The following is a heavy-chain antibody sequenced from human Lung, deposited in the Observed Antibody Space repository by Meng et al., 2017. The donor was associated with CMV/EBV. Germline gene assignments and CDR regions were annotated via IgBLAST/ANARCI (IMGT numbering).Heavy chain of an antibody. CDR2: INPNSGGT. V-gene: IGHV1-2*02. CDR1: GYNFTGYY. J-gene: IGHJ6*02. CDR3: ARIKRYCTGGTCSSTGYYGMDV. D-gene: IGHD2-15*01. Sequence: SVXVSXXASGYNFTGYYIHWVRQAPGQGLEWMGWINPNSGGTNYAQKFQGRITMTGDTSITTAYMELSRLRSDDMAVYHCARIKRYCTGGTCSSTGYYGMDVWGQGTTVTVSS.